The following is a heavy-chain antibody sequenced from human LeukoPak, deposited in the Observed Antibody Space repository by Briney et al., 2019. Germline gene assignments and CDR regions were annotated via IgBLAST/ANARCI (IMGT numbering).Heavy chain of an antibody. D-gene: IGHD5-18*01. J-gene: IGHJ3*02. CDR3: SSIPGGYTYGDDAFDI. CDR1: GYTFTGYY. Sequence: ASVKVSCKASGYTFTGYYIHWVRQAPGQGLEWMGWINPNSGGTNYAQKFQGKVTMTRDTSISTAYMELSRLRSDDTAVYYCSSIPGGYTYGDDAFDIWGQGTMVTVSS. CDR2: INPNSGGT. V-gene: IGHV1-2*02.